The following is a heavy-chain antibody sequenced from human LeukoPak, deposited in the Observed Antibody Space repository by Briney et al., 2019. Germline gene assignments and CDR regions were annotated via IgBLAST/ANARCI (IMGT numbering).Heavy chain of an antibody. V-gene: IGHV3-30*03. CDR1: RFTFSDFY. Sequence: PGGSLRLSCAASRFTFSDFYMTWIRQAPGKGLEWVAVISSDGSNKFYADSVKGRFTISSDNPVDTVFLQMNSLRADDTAVYYCTRDDVLSGYVPYYYAMDVWGQGTTVTVSS. CDR3: TRDDVLSGYVPYYYAMDV. J-gene: IGHJ6*02. CDR2: ISSDGSNK. D-gene: IGHD6-25*01.